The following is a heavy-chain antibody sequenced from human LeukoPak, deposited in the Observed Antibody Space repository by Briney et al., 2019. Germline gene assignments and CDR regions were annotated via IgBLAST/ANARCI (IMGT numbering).Heavy chain of an antibody. V-gene: IGHV1-69*05. D-gene: IGHD5-12*01. CDR2: VIPFFNSP. J-gene: IGHJ4*02. CDR1: GGPFRAYA. Sequence: GAPVKVSCKASGGPFRAYAITWLRQAPGQGLEWIGGVIPFFNSPNYSQKFQGRVTFTTDESTRTDYMELTGLRSDDTAVYYCARSTTLVATGDYWGQGTLVSISS. CDR3: ARSTTLVATGDY.